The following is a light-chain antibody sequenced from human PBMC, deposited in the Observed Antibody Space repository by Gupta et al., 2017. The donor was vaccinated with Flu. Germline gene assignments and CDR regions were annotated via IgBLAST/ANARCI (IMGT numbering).Light chain of an antibody. CDR1: QDISNY. CDR2: DAS. CDR3: QQSST. J-gene: IGKJ2*02. V-gene: IGKV1-33*01. Sequence: DIQMTQSPSSLSASVGDRVTISCQASQDISNYLHWYQHKPGKAPKLLIYDASNLETGVPSRFSGSGSGTDFTLTISSLQPEDVATYYCQQSSTFGQGIKLEIK.